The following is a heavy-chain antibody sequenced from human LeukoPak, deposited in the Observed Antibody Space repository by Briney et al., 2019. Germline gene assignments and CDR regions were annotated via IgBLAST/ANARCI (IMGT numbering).Heavy chain of an antibody. CDR3: ARGVNDYGDYSWWFDP. Sequence: SETLSLTCTVSGVSISSGGYYWSWIRQHPGKGLEWIGYIYYSGSTYYNPFLKSRVTVSVDTSKNQFSLKLSSVTTADTAVYYCARGVNDYGDYSWWFDPWGQGTLVTVSS. J-gene: IGHJ5*02. V-gene: IGHV4-31*03. CDR2: IYYSGST. CDR1: GVSISSGGYY. D-gene: IGHD4-17*01.